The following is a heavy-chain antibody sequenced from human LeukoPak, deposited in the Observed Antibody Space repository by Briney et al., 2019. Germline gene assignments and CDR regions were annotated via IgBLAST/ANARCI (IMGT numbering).Heavy chain of an antibody. V-gene: IGHV3-74*01. D-gene: IGHD4-17*01. CDR2: INSDGSST. CDR1: GFTFSSYW. J-gene: IGHJ3*02. CDR3: AKNYGDYEVGAFDI. Sequence: GGSLRLSCAASGFTFSSYWMHWVRQAPGKGLVWVSRINSDGSSTSYADSVKGRFTISRDNSKNTLYLQMNSLRAEDTAVYYCAKNYGDYEVGAFDIWGQGTMVTVSS.